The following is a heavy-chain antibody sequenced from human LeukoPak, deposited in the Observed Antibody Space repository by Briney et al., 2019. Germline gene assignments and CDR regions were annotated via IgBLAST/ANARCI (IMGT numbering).Heavy chain of an antibody. CDR3: ARDRDLKTGVRAFDI. CDR1: GGTFSSYA. Sequence: EASVKVSCKASGGTFSSYAISWVRQALGQGLEWMGWINPNSGGTNYAQKFQGRVTMTRDTSISTAYMELSRLRSDDTAVYYCARDRDLKTGVRAFDIWGQGTMVTVSS. V-gene: IGHV1-2*02. J-gene: IGHJ3*02. CDR2: INPNSGGT. D-gene: IGHD7-27*01.